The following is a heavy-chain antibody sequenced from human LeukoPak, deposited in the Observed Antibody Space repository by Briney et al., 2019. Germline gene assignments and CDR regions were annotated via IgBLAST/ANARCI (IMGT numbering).Heavy chain of an antibody. J-gene: IGHJ4*02. CDR2: ISYDGSNK. CDR3: ARVWYNWNLFDY. CDR1: GFTFSSYA. D-gene: IGHD1-1*01. V-gene: IGHV3-30*04. Sequence: GGSLRLSCAASGFTFSSYAMHWVRQAPGKGLEWVAVISYDGSNKYYADSVKGRFTISRDNSKNTLYLQMNSLRAEDTAVYYCARVWYNWNLFDYWGQGTLVTVCS.